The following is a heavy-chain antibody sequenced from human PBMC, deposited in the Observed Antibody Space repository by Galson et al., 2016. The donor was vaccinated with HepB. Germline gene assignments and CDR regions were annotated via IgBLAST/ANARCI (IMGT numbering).Heavy chain of an antibody. Sequence: QSGAEVKKPGESLKLSCKASGHSIASYWIGWVRQLPGKGLECMGIIDPSDSEIRSMPSFRGHVTISADKSTTTAYLQWSSLKASDTAVYYCAAARPPGLVLVYWGLGTRVTVSS. D-gene: IGHD2-8*02. CDR2: IDPSDSEI. CDR3: AAARPPGLVLVY. V-gene: IGHV5-51*01. CDR1: GHSIASYW. J-gene: IGHJ4*02.